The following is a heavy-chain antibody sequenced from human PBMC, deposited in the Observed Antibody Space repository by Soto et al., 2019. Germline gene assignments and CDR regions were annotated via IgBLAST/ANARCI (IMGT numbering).Heavy chain of an antibody. D-gene: IGHD3-10*01. CDR2: IIPLVEMA. CDR1: GGTLTSYT. V-gene: IGHV1-69*02. CDR3: ARGDTSFDI. Sequence: QVQLVQSGPEVKKPGSSVKVSCTASGGTLTSYTINWVRQAPGQGLEWMGRIIPLVEMANYAQKFQGIITITANTSTRAPYMELSRLRSEDTAVYYCARGDTSFDIWGRGTLITVSS. J-gene: IGHJ2*01.